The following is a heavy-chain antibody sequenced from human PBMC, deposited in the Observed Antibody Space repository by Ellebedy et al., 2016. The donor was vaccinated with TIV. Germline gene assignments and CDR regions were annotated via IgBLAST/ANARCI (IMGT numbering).Heavy chain of an antibody. CDR1: GYIFTIYG. D-gene: IGHD3-22*01. J-gene: IGHJ4*02. Sequence: ASVKVSCKASGYIFTIYGINWVRQAPGQGREWMGWSTAYNGNTKYAQKFQGRVSMTTDTSTSTAYMELRSLRDDDTALYYCARDLVHFESRGYYSEYWGQGTLVPVSS. CDR3: ARDLVHFESRGYYSEY. V-gene: IGHV1-18*04. CDR2: STAYNGNT.